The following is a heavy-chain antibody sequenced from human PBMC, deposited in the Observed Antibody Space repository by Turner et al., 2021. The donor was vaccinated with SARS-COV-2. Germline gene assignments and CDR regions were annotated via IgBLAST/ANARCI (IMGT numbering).Heavy chain of an antibody. J-gene: IGHJ3*02. CDR2: MNPNSGHT. Sequence: QVQLVQSGAEGKTPGASVTVSCKASVYTFPTYDINWVRQAAGQGLEWMGWMNPNSGHTAYAQKFQGRVTITRKTSISTVYMELSSLRSDDTAVYYCAGRDSNGYVGAFDMWGQGTMVTVSS. CDR1: VYTFPTYD. CDR3: AGRDSNGYVGAFDM. D-gene: IGHD4-4*01. V-gene: IGHV1-8*03.